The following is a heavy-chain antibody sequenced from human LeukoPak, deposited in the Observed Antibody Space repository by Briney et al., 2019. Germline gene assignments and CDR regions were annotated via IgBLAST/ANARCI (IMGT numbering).Heavy chain of an antibody. CDR1: GFTFSSYE. J-gene: IGHJ5*02. D-gene: IGHD3-22*01. Sequence: GGSLRLSCAASGFTFSSYEMNWVRQAPGKGLEWVSYISSSGSTIYYADSVKGRFTISRDNAKNSLYLQMNSLRAEDTAVYYCARDRDSSGYYESIWFDPWGQGTLVTVSS. CDR3: ARDRDSSGYYESIWFDP. CDR2: ISSSGSTI. V-gene: IGHV3-48*03.